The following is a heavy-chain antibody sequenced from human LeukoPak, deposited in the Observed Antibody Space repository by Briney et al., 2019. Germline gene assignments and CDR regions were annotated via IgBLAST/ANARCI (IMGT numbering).Heavy chain of an antibody. Sequence: GGSLRLSCAASGFTFSSDAMSWVRQAPGKGLEWVSAISGSGGSTYYADSVKGRFTISRDNSKNTLYLQMNSLRAEDTAVYCCAKARHIVVVTAIPFDYWGQGTLVTVSS. CDR1: GFTFSSDA. CDR3: AKARHIVVVTAIPFDY. J-gene: IGHJ4*02. D-gene: IGHD2-21*02. CDR2: ISGSGGST. V-gene: IGHV3-23*01.